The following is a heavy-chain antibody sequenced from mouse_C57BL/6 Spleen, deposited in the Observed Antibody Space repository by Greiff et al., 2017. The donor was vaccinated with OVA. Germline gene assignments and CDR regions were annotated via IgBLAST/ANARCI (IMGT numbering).Heavy chain of an antibody. CDR3: ARGVTTVVAYYFDY. J-gene: IGHJ2*01. D-gene: IGHD1-1*01. Sequence: VQLQQPGAELVKPGASVKLSCKASGYTFTSYWMQWVKQRPGQGLEWIGELDPSDSYTNYNQKFKGKATLTVDTSSNTAYMPLSSLTSEDSAVYYCARGVTTVVAYYFDYWGQGTTLTVSS. CDR1: GYTFTSYW. CDR2: LDPSDSYT. V-gene: IGHV1-50*01.